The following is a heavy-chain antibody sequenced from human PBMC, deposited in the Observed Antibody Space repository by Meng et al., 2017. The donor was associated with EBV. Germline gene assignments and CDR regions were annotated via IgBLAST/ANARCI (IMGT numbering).Heavy chain of an antibody. V-gene: IGHV4-61*01. CDR2: IYYTGST. D-gene: IGHD4-11*01. Sequence: QVQLQESGPGLVKPSXXLSLTCTVSGDSVNNESYYWGWIRQPPGKGLEYIGYIYYTGSTNYNSSLKSRVTISLDKSKNQFSLKLTSLTAADTAIYYCARGDYTNYPRWFDPWGQGTLVTVSS. CDR3: ARGDYTNYPRWFDP. J-gene: IGHJ5*02. CDR1: GDSVNNESYY.